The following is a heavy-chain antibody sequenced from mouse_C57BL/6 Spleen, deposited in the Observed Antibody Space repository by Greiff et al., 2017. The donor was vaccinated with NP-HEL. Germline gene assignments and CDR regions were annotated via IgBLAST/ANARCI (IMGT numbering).Heavy chain of an antibody. CDR3: ARNTYYSLYFDY. CDR1: GYAFSSSW. J-gene: IGHJ2*01. Sequence: QVQLQQSGPELVKPGASVKISCKASGYAFSSSWMNWVKQRPGKGLEWIGRIYPGDGDTNYNGKFKGKATLTADKSSSTAYMQLSSLTSEDSAVYFCARNTYYSLYFDYWGQGTTLTVSS. CDR2: IYPGDGDT. D-gene: IGHD2-12*01. V-gene: IGHV1-82*01.